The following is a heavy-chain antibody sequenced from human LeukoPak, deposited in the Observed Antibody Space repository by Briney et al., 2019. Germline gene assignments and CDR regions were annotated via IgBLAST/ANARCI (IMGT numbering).Heavy chain of an antibody. CDR3: ARGAEDVLTGDDDFYFDN. V-gene: IGHV4-31*03. CDR1: GGSITSGGYY. J-gene: IGHJ4*02. CDR2: IYYSGST. D-gene: IGHD3-9*01. Sequence: SQTLSLTCSVSGGSITSGGYYWTWIRQHPGKGLEWIGYIYYSGSTFHNPSLKSRVSMSVDTSKDQFSLNLSSVTAADTAVYFCARGAEDVLTGDDDFYFDNWGQGSLVTVSS.